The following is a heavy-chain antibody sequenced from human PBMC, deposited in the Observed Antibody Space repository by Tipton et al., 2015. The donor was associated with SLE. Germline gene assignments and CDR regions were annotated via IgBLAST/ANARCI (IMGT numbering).Heavy chain of an antibody. Sequence: SLRLSCAASGFTFSSYAMSWVRQAPGKGLEWVSAISGSGGSTYYADSVKGRFTISRDNSKNTLYLQMNSLRAEDTAVYYCAKPKFEYATGRYWYFDLWGRGTLVTVSS. CDR1: GFTFSSYA. CDR2: ISGSGGST. D-gene: IGHD2-8*01. J-gene: IGHJ2*01. V-gene: IGHV3-23*01. CDR3: AKPKFEYATGRYWYFDL.